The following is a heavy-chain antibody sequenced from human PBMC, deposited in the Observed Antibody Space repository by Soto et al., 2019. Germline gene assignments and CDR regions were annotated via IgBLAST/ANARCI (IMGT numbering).Heavy chain of an antibody. CDR2: ISSSGSTI. V-gene: IGHV3-11*01. Sequence: GGSLRLSCAASGFTFSDYYMSWIRQAPGKGLEWVSYISSSGSTIYYADSVKGRFTISRDNAKNSLYLQMNSLRAEDTAVYYCARDSAGHITIFGVVIAFDIWGQGTMVTVSS. D-gene: IGHD3-3*01. CDR1: GFTFSDYY. J-gene: IGHJ3*02. CDR3: ARDSAGHITIFGVVIAFDI.